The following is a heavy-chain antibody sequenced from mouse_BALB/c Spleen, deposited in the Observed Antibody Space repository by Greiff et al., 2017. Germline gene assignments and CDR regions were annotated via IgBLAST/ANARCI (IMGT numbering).Heavy chain of an antibody. CDR3: ARNSDGAWFAY. CDR2: ISSGGST. V-gene: IGHV5-6-5*01. Sequence: EVQVVESGGGLVKPGGSLKLSCAASGFTFSSYAMSWVRQTPEKMLEWVASISSGGSTYYPDSVKGRFTISRDNARNILYLQMSSLRSEDTAMYYCARNSDGAWFAYWGQGTLVTVSA. CDR1: GFTFSSYA. J-gene: IGHJ3*01.